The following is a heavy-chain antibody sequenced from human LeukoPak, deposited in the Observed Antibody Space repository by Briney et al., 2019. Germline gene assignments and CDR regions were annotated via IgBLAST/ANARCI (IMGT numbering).Heavy chain of an antibody. CDR3: ATTGHCSSSSCAIDY. J-gene: IGHJ4*02. Sequence: KPGGSLRLSCAASGFTFTSYTMNWVRQALGRGLEWVSSITGSSGYISYADSVKGRFTISRANAKNSLYLQMNSLRGEDTAMYYCATTGHCSSSSCAIDYWGQGTLVSVSS. CDR2: ITGSSGYI. CDR1: GFTFTSYT. D-gene: IGHD2-2*01. V-gene: IGHV3-21*01.